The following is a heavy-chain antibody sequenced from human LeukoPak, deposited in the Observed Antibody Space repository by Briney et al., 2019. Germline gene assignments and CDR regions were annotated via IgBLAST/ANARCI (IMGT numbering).Heavy chain of an antibody. V-gene: IGHV1-2*02. CDR3: ARGEYYDFWSGYYTDYYGMDV. Sequence: GASVKVSCKASGYTFTAYYMHWVRQAPGQGLEWMGWINPNSGGTNSSQKFQDRVTLTRNTSISTAYMELSSLRSEDTAVYYCARGEYYDFWSGYYTDYYGMDVWGQGTTVTVSS. CDR2: INPNSGGT. D-gene: IGHD3-3*01. J-gene: IGHJ6*02. CDR1: GYTFTAYY.